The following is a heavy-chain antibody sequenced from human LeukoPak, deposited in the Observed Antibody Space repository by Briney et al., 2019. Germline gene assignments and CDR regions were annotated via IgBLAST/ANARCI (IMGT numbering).Heavy chain of an antibody. CDR3: AGARRMVQGVMPHTR. Sequence: ASVKVSCKASGYTFTGYYMHWVRQAPGQGLEWMGWINPNGGGTNYAQKFQGRVTMTRDTSISTAYMELSRLRSDDTAVYYCAGARRMVQGVMPHTRWGQGTLVTVSS. J-gene: IGHJ4*02. CDR1: GYTFTGYY. V-gene: IGHV1-2*02. CDR2: INPNGGGT. D-gene: IGHD3-10*01.